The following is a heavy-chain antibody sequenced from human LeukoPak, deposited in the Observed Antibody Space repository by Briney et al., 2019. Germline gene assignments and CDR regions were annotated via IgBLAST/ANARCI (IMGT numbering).Heavy chain of an antibody. Sequence: SETLSLTCTVSGYSISSGYYWGWIRQPPGKGLEWIGSIYHSGSTYYNPSLKSRVTISVDTSKNQFSLKLSSVTAADTAVYYCAREITMVRGVMSPIDYWGQGTLVTVSS. J-gene: IGHJ4*02. CDR2: IYHSGST. CDR1: GYSISSGYY. CDR3: AREITMVRGVMSPIDY. V-gene: IGHV4-38-2*02. D-gene: IGHD3-10*01.